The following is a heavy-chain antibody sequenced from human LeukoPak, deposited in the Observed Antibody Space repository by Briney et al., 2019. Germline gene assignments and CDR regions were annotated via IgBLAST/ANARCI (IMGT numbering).Heavy chain of an antibody. CDR2: INHSGST. V-gene: IGHV4-34*01. Sequence: SETLSLTCAVYGGSFSGYYWSWIRQPPGKGLEWIGEINHSGSTNYNPSLKSRVTISVDTSKNQFSLKLSSVTAADTAVYYCAGWLTYYFDYWGQGTLVTVSS. CDR3: AGWLTYYFDY. D-gene: IGHD6-19*01. J-gene: IGHJ4*02. CDR1: GGSFSGYY.